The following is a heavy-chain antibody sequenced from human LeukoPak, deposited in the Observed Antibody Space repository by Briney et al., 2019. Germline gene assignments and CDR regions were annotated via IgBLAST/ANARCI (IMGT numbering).Heavy chain of an antibody. V-gene: IGHV3-30*04. Sequence: GSLRLSCAASGFTFSSYAMHWVRQAPGKGLEWVAVISYDGSNKYYADSVKGRFTISRDNSKNTLYLQMNSLRAEDTAVYYCARDHNYFDYWGQGTLVTVSS. J-gene: IGHJ4*02. CDR2: ISYDGSNK. CDR3: ARDHNYFDY. CDR1: GFTFSSYA.